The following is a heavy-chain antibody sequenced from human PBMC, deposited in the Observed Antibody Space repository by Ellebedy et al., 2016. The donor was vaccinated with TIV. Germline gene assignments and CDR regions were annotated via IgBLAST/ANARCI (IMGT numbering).Heavy chain of an antibody. V-gene: IGHV4-39*07. Sequence: MPSETLSLTCAVSGGSISSSSYYWGWIRQPPGKGLEWIGCIFYSGNTYYTPSLKSRATISRDTSKNQFSLRLTSVTAADTAVYFCARVTVNTAFDYWGQGTLVTVSS. D-gene: IGHD4-17*01. CDR2: IFYSGNT. J-gene: IGHJ4*02. CDR1: GGSISSSSYY. CDR3: ARVTVNTAFDY.